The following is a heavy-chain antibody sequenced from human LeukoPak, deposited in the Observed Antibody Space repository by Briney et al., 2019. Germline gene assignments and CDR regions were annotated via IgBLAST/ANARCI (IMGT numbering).Heavy chain of an antibody. V-gene: IGHV1-2*02. CDR1: GYTFTGYY. CDR3: ARAPLGLPFDY. Sequence: ASVKVSCKASGYTFTGYYMHWVRRAPGQGLEWMAWINPNSGGTNYAQKFQGRVTMTRDTSISTAYMELSRLTSDDTAVYYCARAPLGLPFDYWGQGSLVTVSS. J-gene: IGHJ4*02. CDR2: INPNSGGT.